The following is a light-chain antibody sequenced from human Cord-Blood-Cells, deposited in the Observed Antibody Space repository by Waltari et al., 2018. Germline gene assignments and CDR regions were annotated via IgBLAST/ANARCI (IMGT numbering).Light chain of an antibody. J-gene: IGLJ1*01. CDR1: SSDVGGYNY. CDR3: SSYTSSSTYV. V-gene: IGLV2-14*01. CDR2: EVS. Sequence: QSALTQPASVSGSPGQSITISCTGISSDVGGYNYVSWYQQHPGKAPKLIIYEVSNRPSGVSNRFSGSKSGNTASLTISGLQAEDEADYYCSSYTSSSTYVFGTGTKVTVL.